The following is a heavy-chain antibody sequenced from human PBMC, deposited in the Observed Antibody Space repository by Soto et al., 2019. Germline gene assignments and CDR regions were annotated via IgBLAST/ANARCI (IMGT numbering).Heavy chain of an antibody. CDR2: ILNDGSNR. CDR1: GFTFSNYG. CDR3: AKPIGGYEAFDI. V-gene: IGHV3-33*06. J-gene: IGHJ3*02. Sequence: QVQLVESGGGVVQPGRSLRLSCAASGFTFSNYGMHWVRQAPGKGLEWVAVILNDGSNRYHADSVKDRFTISRDNSKNTLYLQMNSLRAEDTAVYYCAKPIGGYEAFDIWGQGTMVTVSS. D-gene: IGHD3-16*01.